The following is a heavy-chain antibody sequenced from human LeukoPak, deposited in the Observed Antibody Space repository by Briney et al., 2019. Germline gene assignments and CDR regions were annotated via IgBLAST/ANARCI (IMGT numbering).Heavy chain of an antibody. J-gene: IGHJ3*02. CDR2: INHSGST. D-gene: IGHD6-6*01. CDR3: ARESIISPGAFDI. CDR1: GGSFSGYY. V-gene: IGHV4-34*01. Sequence: PSETLSLTCAVYGGSFSGYYWSWIRQPPGKGLEWIGEINHSGSTNYNPSLKSRVTISVDTSKNQFSLKLSSVTAADTAVYYCARESIISPGAFDIWGQGTMVTVSS.